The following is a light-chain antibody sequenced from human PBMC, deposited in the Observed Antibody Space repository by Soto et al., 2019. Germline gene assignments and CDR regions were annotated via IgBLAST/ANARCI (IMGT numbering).Light chain of an antibody. CDR3: QQYTDWPIT. J-gene: IGKJ5*01. CDR1: QSVSSSY. CDR2: GAS. Sequence: EIVLTQSPGTLSLSPGERATLSCRASQSVSSSYLAWYQQKPGQAPRLLIYGASSRATGIPDRFSGSGSGTDFTLTITSLQSDDFAVYFCQQYTDWPITFGQGTRL. V-gene: IGKV3-20*01.